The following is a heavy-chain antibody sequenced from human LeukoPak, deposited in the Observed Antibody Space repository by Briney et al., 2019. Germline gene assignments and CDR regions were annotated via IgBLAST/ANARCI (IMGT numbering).Heavy chain of an antibody. V-gene: IGHV3-49*03. J-gene: IGHJ4*02. CDR1: GFNFGDYA. CDR2: ITNKAFGGTA. D-gene: IGHD4-17*01. Sequence: PGGSLRLSCTASGFNFGDYAMSWFRQAPEKGLEGVGFITNKAFGGTAVYAASVKGRFTISRDDSRSVAYLQMDNLRTEDTGVYYCTRDEYGVGSNFFDYWGQGTLVTVST. CDR3: TRDEYGVGSNFFDY.